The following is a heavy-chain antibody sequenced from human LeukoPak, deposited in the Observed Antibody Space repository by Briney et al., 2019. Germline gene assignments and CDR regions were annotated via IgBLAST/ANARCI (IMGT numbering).Heavy chain of an antibody. V-gene: IGHV1-18*04. D-gene: IGHD5-18*01. CDR1: GYTFTSNA. CDR2: ISAYNGNT. J-gene: IGHJ4*02. Sequence: ASVKVSCKASGYTFTSNAISWVRQAPGQGLEWMGWISAYNGNTNYAQKFQGKVNTTTDTSTSTAYMDPRSLRSDDTAVYYCARDRGYSSGRAFDFWGQGTLVTVSS. CDR3: ARDRGYSSGRAFDF.